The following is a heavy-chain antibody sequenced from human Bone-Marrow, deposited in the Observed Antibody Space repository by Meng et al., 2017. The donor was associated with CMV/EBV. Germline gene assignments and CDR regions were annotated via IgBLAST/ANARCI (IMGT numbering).Heavy chain of an antibody. CDR2: IHYSGGT. CDR3: ARDLWVPAAIPNYYYYYGMDV. Sequence: SETLSLTCAVSGASISSYYWNWIRQPPGKGLEWIGYIHYSGGTNYNPALKSRVTISVDTSNNQFSLKVTSVTAADTAVYYCARDLWVPAAIPNYYYYYGMDVWAQGTTVTVSS. D-gene: IGHD2-2*02. J-gene: IGHJ6*02. CDR1: GASISSYY. V-gene: IGHV4-59*01.